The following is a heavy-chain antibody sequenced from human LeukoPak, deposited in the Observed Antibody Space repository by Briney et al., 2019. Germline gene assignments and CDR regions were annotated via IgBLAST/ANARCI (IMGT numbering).Heavy chain of an antibody. CDR1: GGSFSGYY. V-gene: IGHV4-59*01. CDR2: IYYSGNT. CDR3: ARGVSVNDHDIVTSENYYYFYYMDV. D-gene: IGHD5-12*01. Sequence: SETLSLTCAVYGGSFSGYYWSWIRQSPGKGLEWIGYIYYSGNTNYNPSLKSRVTISLNTFNNQFSLKLNSVTAADTAVYYCARGVSVNDHDIVTSENYYYFYYMDVWGKGTTVTVSS. J-gene: IGHJ6*03.